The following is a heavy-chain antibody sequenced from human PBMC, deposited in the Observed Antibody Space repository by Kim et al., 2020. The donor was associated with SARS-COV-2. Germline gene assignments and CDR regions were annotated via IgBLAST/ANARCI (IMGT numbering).Heavy chain of an antibody. J-gene: IGHJ4*02. CDR1: GFTFSSYA. Sequence: GGSLRLSCAASGFTFSSYAMSWVRQAPGKGLEWVSAISGSGGSTYYADSVKGRFTISRDNSKNTLYLQMNSLRAEDTAVYYCASTVKDTAMVTDDYWGQGTLVTVSS. V-gene: IGHV3-23*01. CDR3: ASTVKDTAMVTDDY. D-gene: IGHD5-18*01. CDR2: ISGSGGST.